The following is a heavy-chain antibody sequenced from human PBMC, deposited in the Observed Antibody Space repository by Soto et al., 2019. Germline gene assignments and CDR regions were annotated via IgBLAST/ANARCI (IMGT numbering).Heavy chain of an antibody. D-gene: IGHD3-22*01. J-gene: IGHJ4*02. Sequence: GESLKISCKGSGYSFTSYWIGWVRQMPGKGLEWMGIIYPGDSDTRYSPSFQGQVTISADKSISTAYLQWSSLKASDTAMYYCARNPPARYYYDSSGYPFDYWGQGTLVTVSS. CDR3: ARNPPARYYYDSSGYPFDY. CDR2: IYPGDSDT. CDR1: GYSFTSYW. V-gene: IGHV5-51*01.